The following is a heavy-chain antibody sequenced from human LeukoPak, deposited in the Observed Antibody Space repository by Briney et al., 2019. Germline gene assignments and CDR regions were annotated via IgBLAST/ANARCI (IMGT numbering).Heavy chain of an antibody. CDR3: ARITMYGSGSYSFGY. CDR2: INPNSGGT. CDR1: GYTFTGYY. J-gene: IGHJ4*02. V-gene: IGHV1-2*02. Sequence: ASVKVSCKASGYTFTGYYMHWVRQAPGQGLEWMGWINPNSGGTNYAQKFQGRVTMTRDTSISTAYMELSRLTSDDTAVYYCARITMYGSGSYSFGYWGQGSLVTVSS. D-gene: IGHD3-10*01.